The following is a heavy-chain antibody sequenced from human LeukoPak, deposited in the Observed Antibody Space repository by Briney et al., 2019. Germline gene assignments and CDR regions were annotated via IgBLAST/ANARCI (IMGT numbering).Heavy chain of an antibody. Sequence: SETLSLTCTVSGGSISSSSYYWGWIRQPPGKGLEWIGSIYYSGSTYYNPSLKSRVTISVDTSKNQFSLKLSSVTAADTAVYYCARHQRTVTGYKWFDPWGQGTLVTVSS. J-gene: IGHJ5*02. D-gene: IGHD4-17*01. CDR2: IYYSGST. CDR3: ARHQRTVTGYKWFDP. CDR1: GGSISSSSYY. V-gene: IGHV4-39*01.